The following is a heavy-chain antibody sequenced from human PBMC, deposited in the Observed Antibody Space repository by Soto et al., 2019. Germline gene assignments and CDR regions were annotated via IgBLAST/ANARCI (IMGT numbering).Heavy chain of an antibody. CDR2: IYYSGST. D-gene: IGHD3-10*01. CDR3: AGRITIVRGVIMLPLD. CDR1: GGSISSSSYY. V-gene: IGHV4-39*01. Sequence: PSETLSLTCTVSGGSISSSSYYWGWIRQPPGKGLEWIGSIYYSGSTYYNPSLKSRVTISVDTSKNQFSLKLSSVTAADTAVYYCAGRITIVRGVIMLPLDWGQGTLVTVSS. J-gene: IGHJ4*02.